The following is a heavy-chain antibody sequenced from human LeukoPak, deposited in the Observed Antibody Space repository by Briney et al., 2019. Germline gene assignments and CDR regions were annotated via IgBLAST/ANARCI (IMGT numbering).Heavy chain of an antibody. D-gene: IGHD4-11*01. CDR3: ASDTGC. Sequence: PSETLSPTCTVSGGSISSGSYYWSWIRQPAGEGLEWIGLIYTSGSTNYNPSLKSRVTISVDTSKNQFSLRLSSVTAADTAVYYCASDTGCWGQGTLVAVSS. J-gene: IGHJ4*02. V-gene: IGHV4-61*02. CDR1: GGSISSGSYY. CDR2: IYTSGST.